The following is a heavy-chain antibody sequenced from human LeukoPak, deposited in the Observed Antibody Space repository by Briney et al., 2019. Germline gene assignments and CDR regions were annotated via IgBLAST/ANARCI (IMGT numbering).Heavy chain of an antibody. J-gene: IGHJ4*02. CDR1: GFTFSSYA. CDR3: AKDHAVNGIDY. D-gene: IGHD6-19*01. CDR2: LKEDGSRK. V-gene: IGHV3-7*01. Sequence: GGSLRLSCVASGFTFSSYAMSWVRQAPGKGLEWVANLKEDGSRKYYVDSVKGRFTISRDNAKNSLYLEMKSLRAEDTAIYYCAKDHAVNGIDYWGQGTLVTVSS.